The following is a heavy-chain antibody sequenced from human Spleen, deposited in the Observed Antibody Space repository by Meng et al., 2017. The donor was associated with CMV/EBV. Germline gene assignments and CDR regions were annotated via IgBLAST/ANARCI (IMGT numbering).Heavy chain of an antibody. D-gene: IGHD6-19*01. CDR2: VSFDGTTQ. J-gene: IGHJ4*02. Sequence: GESLKISCAASGFTLSTYAMHWVRQAPGKGLEWVAGVSFDGTTQFYADSVRGRFTISRDNSKNTLYLHMYILRPEDTAVFYCARGGAVAGRHYFDYWGQGTLVTVSS. CDR1: GFTLSTYA. CDR3: ARGGAVAGRHYFDY. V-gene: IGHV3-30-3*01.